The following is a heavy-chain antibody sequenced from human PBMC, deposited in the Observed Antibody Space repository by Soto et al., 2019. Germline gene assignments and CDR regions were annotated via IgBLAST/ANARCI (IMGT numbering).Heavy chain of an antibody. CDR2: IHYSGNT. V-gene: IGHV4-30-4*01. J-gene: IGHJ4*02. CDR1: GGSTSSDNY. Sequence: SETLSLTCTVSGGSTSSDNYWSWIRQPPGKGLEWIGHIHYSGNTDYNPSLKSRLAISIDTSKNQFSLKLSSVTAADTAVYFCAREGGESSDGLYYFDSWGQGSLVTVSS. CDR3: AREGGESSDGLYYFDS. D-gene: IGHD3-16*01.